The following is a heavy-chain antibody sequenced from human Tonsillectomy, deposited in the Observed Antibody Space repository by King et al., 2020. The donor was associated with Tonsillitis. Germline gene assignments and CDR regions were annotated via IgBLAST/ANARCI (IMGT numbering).Heavy chain of an antibody. CDR2: ITTSSSYI. CDR3: ARGGDGYNVLVY. V-gene: IGHV3-21*01. J-gene: IGHJ4*02. D-gene: IGHD5-24*01. CDR1: GFTFSTYS. Sequence: VQLVESGGGLVKPGGSLRLSCAASGFTFSTYSMNWVRQAPGKGLEWVSSITTSSSYIYYADSVKGRFTISRDNAKNSLYLQMNSLRAEDTAVYYCARGGDGYNVLVYWGQGTLVTVSS.